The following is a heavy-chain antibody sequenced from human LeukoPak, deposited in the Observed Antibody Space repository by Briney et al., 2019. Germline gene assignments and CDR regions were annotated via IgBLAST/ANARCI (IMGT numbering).Heavy chain of an antibody. Sequence: SETLSLTCAVSGGPFSGYFWSWIRQPLGKGLEWIGEIHNSGTTNYNPSLNSRVTISEDTSKNQIYLNLRSVTAADTAVYYCARRYYYNLGSFPFDFWGQGTLVTVSS. CDR3: ARRYYYNLGSFPFDF. V-gene: IGHV4-34*01. D-gene: IGHD3-10*01. J-gene: IGHJ4*02. CDR1: GGPFSGYF. CDR2: IHNSGTT.